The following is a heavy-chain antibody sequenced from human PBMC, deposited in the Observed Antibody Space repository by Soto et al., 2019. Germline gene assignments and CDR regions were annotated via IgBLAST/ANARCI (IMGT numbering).Heavy chain of an antibody. D-gene: IGHD1-1*01. CDR1: GFTFSSYA. CDR3: AKDTKRTWVPDNYYYYGMDV. J-gene: IGHJ6*02. V-gene: IGHV3-23*01. CDR2: ISGSGGST. Sequence: GGSLRLSCAASGFTFSSYAMSWVRQAPGKGLEWVSAISGSGGSTYYADSVKGRFTISRDNSKNTLYLQMNSLRAEDTAVYYCAKDTKRTWVPDNYYYYGMDVWGQGTTVTVSS.